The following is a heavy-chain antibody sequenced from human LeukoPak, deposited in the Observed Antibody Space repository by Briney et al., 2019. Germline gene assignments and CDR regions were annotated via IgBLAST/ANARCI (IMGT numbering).Heavy chain of an antibody. Sequence: PGGSLRLSCAASGFTFSSSAMSWVRQAPGKGLEWVSAISNNGGYTYYADSVQGRFTISRDNSKNTLFLQMNSLRAEDTAVYYCARRGDGGRSFDYWGQGTLVTVSS. D-gene: IGHD4-23*01. CDR3: ARRGDGGRSFDY. V-gene: IGHV3-23*01. J-gene: IGHJ4*02. CDR1: GFTFSSSA. CDR2: ISNNGGYT.